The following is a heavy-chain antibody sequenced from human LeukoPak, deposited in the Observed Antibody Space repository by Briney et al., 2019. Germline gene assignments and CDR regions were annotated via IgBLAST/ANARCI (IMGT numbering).Heavy chain of an antibody. CDR3: AKARITMIVAPPFDY. J-gene: IGHJ4*02. CDR2: ISGSGGST. D-gene: IGHD3-22*01. Sequence: GGSLRLSCAASGFTFSSYAMSWVRQAPGKGLEWVSAISGSGGSTYYADSVKGRFAISRDNSKNTLYLQMNSLRAEDMAVYYCAKARITMIVAPPFDYWGQGTLVTVSS. CDR1: GFTFSSYA. V-gene: IGHV3-23*01.